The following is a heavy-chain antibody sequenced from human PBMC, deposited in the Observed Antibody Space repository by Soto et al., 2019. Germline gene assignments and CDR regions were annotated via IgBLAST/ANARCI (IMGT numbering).Heavy chain of an antibody. J-gene: IGHJ6*02. D-gene: IGHD6-6*01. CDR3: ARDLIIAARRDYYGGMDV. CDR2: ISPIFGTA. CDR1: GGTFSSYA. V-gene: IGHV1-69*05. Sequence: GASVKVSCKASGGTFSSYAISWVRQAPGQGLEWMGGISPIFGTANYAQKFQGRVTITKDESTRTAYMELRSVGSEDTDVYYCARDLIIAARRDYYGGMDVWGQGTTVTVSS.